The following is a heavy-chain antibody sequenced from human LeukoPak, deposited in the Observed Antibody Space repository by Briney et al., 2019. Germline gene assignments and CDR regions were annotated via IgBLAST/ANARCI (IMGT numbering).Heavy chain of an antibody. Sequence: SETLSLTCAVYGGSFSGYYWNWIRQPPGKGLEWIGEINHSGSTKYNPSLNSRVTISVDTSKNQFSLKLSSVTAADTAAYYCARRDTTGRIGRFDPWGQGTLVTVSS. CDR1: GGSFSGYY. CDR3: ARRDTTGRIGRFDP. D-gene: IGHD1-1*01. V-gene: IGHV4-34*01. CDR2: INHSGST. J-gene: IGHJ5*02.